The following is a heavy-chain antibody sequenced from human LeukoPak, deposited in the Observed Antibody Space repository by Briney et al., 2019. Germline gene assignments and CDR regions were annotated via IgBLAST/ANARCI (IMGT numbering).Heavy chain of an antibody. CDR2: IWYDGSNK. Sequence: GRSLRLSCAASGFTFSSYGMHWVRQAPGKGLEWVAVIWYDGSNKYYADSVKGRFTISRDNSKNTLYLQMNSLRAEDTAVYYCARARLRNVLLGGYWGQGTLVTVSS. CDR1: GFTFSSYG. J-gene: IGHJ4*02. CDR3: ARARLRNVLLGGY. V-gene: IGHV3-33*01. D-gene: IGHD3-10*01.